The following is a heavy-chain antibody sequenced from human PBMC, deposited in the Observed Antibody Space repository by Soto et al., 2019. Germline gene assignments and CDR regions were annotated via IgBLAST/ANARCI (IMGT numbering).Heavy chain of an antibody. CDR1: GFTFSSYG. CDR3: ARDLYDSSGLHPPSFDY. D-gene: IGHD3-22*01. Sequence: GGSLRLSCAASGFTFSSYGMHWVRQAPGKGLEWVAVIWYDGSNKYYADSVKGRFTISRDNSKNTLYLQMNSLRAEDTAVYYCARDLYDSSGLHPPSFDYWGQGTLVTVSS. CDR2: IWYDGSNK. V-gene: IGHV3-33*01. J-gene: IGHJ4*02.